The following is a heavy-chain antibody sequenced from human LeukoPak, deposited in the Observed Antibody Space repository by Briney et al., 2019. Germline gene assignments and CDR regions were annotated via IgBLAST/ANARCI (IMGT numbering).Heavy chain of an antibody. CDR2: IYYSGST. J-gene: IGHJ4*02. D-gene: IGHD5-18*01. V-gene: IGHV4-39*07. Sequence: PSETLSLTCTVSGGSISSSSYYWGWLRQPPGTGLEWIGSIYYSGSTYYNPSLKSRVTISVDTSKNQFSLKLSSVTAADTAVYYCARYSYGYSLDYWGQGTLVTVSS. CDR1: GGSISSSSYY. CDR3: ARYSYGYSLDY.